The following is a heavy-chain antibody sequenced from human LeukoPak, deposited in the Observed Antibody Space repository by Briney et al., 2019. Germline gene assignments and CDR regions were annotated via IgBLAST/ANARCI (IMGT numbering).Heavy chain of an antibody. V-gene: IGHV4-59*08. Sequence: SETLSLTCTVSGGSISSYYWSWIRQPPGKGLEWIGYIYYSGSTNYNPSLKSRVTISVDTSKNQFSLKLSSVTAADTAVYYCASQDYGDYRDWFDPWGQGTLVTVSS. CDR2: IYYSGST. CDR1: GGSISSYY. D-gene: IGHD4-17*01. CDR3: ASQDYGDYRDWFDP. J-gene: IGHJ5*02.